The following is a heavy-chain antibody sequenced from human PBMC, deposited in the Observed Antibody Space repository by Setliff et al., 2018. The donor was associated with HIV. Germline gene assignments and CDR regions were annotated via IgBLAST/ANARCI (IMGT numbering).Heavy chain of an antibody. V-gene: IGHV4-4*09. Sequence: PSETLSLTCTVSGGSISSYYWSWIRQPPGKGLEWIGYIHTSGSTNYNPSLKSRVTISLDTSKNQFSLKLTSVTAADTAVYYCARLSGDYYYFDYWGQGTLVTVSS. D-gene: IGHD2-21*02. CDR2: IHTSGST. J-gene: IGHJ4*02. CDR1: GGSISSYY. CDR3: ARLSGDYYYFDY.